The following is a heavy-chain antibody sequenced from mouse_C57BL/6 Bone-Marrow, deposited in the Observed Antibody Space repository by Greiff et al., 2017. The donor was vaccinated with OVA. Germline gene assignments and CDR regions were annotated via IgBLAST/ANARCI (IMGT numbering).Heavy chain of an antibody. Sequence: VQLQQSGAELARPAASVTLSCKASGYTFTSYGISWVKQRTGQGLEWIGEIYPRSGNTYYNEKFKGKATLTADKSSSTAYMGLRSLTSEDSAVYFCAVLLRSRGYYAMDYWGQGTSVTVSS. CDR2: IYPRSGNT. D-gene: IGHD1-1*01. J-gene: IGHJ4*01. CDR1: GYTFTSYG. V-gene: IGHV1-81*01. CDR3: AVLLRSRGYYAMDY.